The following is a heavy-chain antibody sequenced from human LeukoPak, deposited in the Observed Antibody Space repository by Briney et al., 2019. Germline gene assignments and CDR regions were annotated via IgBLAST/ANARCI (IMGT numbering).Heavy chain of an antibody. CDR2: ISSSSSYI. CDR1: GFTFSSYS. D-gene: IGHD3-10*01. Sequence: PGGSLRLSCAASGFTFSSYSMNWVRQAPGKGLEWVSSISSSSSYIYYADSVKGRFTISRDNAKNSLYLQMNSLRAEDTAVYYCARDHPFGENYYGMDVWGQGTTVTVSS. CDR3: ARDHPFGENYYGMDV. V-gene: IGHV3-21*01. J-gene: IGHJ6*02.